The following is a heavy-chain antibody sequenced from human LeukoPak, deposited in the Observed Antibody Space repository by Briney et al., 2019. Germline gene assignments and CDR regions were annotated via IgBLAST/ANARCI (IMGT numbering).Heavy chain of an antibody. Sequence: ASVKVSCKASGYTFTGYYIHWVRQAPGQGVEWMRWINPNSGGTNYAQKFQGRVTMTRDTSISTAYMELSRLTSDDTAVYYCARSRDSSGYYCRFWGQGTLVTVSS. D-gene: IGHD3-22*01. CDR1: GYTFTGYY. CDR2: INPNSGGT. J-gene: IGHJ4*02. CDR3: ARSRDSSGYYCRF. V-gene: IGHV1-2*02.